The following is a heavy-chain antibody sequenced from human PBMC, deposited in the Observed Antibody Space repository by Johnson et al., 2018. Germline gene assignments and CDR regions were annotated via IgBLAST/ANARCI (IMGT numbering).Heavy chain of an antibody. D-gene: IGHD6-19*01. CDR1: RFTFSGYS. CDR3: ARGLSPRYYYGMDV. J-gene: IGHJ6*02. V-gene: IGHV3-48*02. Sequence: VQSGGSLRLSCAASRFTFSGYSMNWIRQAPGKGLEWVSYISSSSSTIYYADSVKGRFTISRDNAKNSLFLQMNSLRDEDTAVYYCARGLSPRYYYGMDVWGQGTAVTVSS. CDR2: ISSSSSTI.